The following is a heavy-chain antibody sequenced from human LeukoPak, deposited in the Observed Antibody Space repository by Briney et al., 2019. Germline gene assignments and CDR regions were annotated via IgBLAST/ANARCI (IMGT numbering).Heavy chain of an antibody. V-gene: IGHV4-34*01. CDR3: ARGRQDVTMIVVVMTAVSYYLDV. J-gene: IGHJ6*03. CDR1: GGSFRGYY. D-gene: IGHD3-22*01. Sequence: SETLSLTCGVYGGSFRGYYWTWIRQTPEKGLEGIGEMNPSGSTNYNPSLKSRVTISVDTSKNQFSLELSSVTAADTAVYYCARGRQDVTMIVVVMTAVSYYLDVWGKGTTVTVS. CDR2: MNPSGST.